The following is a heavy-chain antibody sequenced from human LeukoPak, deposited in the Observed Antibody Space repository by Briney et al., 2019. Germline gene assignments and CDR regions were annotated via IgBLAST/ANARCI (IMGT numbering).Heavy chain of an antibody. J-gene: IGHJ4*02. D-gene: IGHD5-18*01. CDR3: ARELRFVNAAMVSGGF. Sequence: SETLSLTCTVSGGSISSSSYYWGWVRQPPGKGLEWIGTIYYNGATQYNPSLKSRVTISVDTSKNQFSLRVNSVTAADTAVYYCARELRFVNAAMVSGGFWGQGALVTVSS. CDR1: GGSISSSSYY. V-gene: IGHV4-39*02. CDR2: IYYNGAT.